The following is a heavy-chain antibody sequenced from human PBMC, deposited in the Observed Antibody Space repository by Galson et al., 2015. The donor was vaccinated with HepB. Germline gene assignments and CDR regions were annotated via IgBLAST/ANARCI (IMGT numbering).Heavy chain of an antibody. D-gene: IGHD4-11*01. J-gene: IGHJ6*03. V-gene: IGHV1-69*13. CDR2: IIPIFGTA. CDR1: GGTFSSYA. CDR3: ASAVTWRDYSSLYYYYYMDV. Sequence: SVKVSCKASGGTFSSYAISWVRQAPGQGLEWMGGIIPIFGTANYAQKFQGRVTITADESTSTAYMELSSLRSEDTAVYYCASAVTWRDYSSLYYYYYMDVWGKGTTVTVSS.